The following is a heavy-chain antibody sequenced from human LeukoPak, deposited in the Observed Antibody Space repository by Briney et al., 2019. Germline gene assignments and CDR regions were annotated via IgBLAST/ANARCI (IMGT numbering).Heavy chain of an antibody. V-gene: IGHV4-61*05. CDR2: IYYSGST. Sequence: RSSETLSLTCTVSGGSISSSSYYWGWIRQPPGKGLEWIGYIYYSGSTNYNPSLKSRVTISVDTSKNQFSLKLSSVTAADTAVYYCARIRLGGGSSWYYGWHAFDIWGQGTMVTVSS. CDR3: ARIRLGGGSSWYYGWHAFDI. CDR1: GGSISSSSYY. J-gene: IGHJ3*02. D-gene: IGHD6-13*01.